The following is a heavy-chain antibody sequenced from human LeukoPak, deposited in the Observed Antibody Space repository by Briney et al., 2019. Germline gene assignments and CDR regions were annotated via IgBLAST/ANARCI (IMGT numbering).Heavy chain of an antibody. D-gene: IGHD3-10*01. CDR2: IIPVFGTA. Sequence: ASVKVSCKASGGTFSSYAISWVRQAPGQGLEWMGGIIPVFGTANYAQKFQGRVTITADKSTSTAYMELSSLRSEDTAVYYCASRPYYSGSGYFYYYMDVWGKGTTVTVSS. CDR1: GGTFSSYA. J-gene: IGHJ6*03. CDR3: ASRPYYSGSGYFYYYMDV. V-gene: IGHV1-69*06.